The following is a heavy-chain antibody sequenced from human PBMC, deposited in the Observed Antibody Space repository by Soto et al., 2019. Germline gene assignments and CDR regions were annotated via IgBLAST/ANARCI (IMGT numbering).Heavy chain of an antibody. CDR3: ARSLVGATTLGFDY. D-gene: IGHD1-26*01. CDR2: IYYSGTT. CDR1: GVSINSNYF. J-gene: IGHJ4*02. V-gene: IGHV4-39*01. Sequence: PSETLSLTCAVSGVSINSNYFWGWIRPPPGRGLEWVGSIYYSGTTYYNPSLKSRVTIFVDRSKNQFSLKLSSVTAADTAVYYCARSLVGATTLGFDYWGQGTLVTVSS.